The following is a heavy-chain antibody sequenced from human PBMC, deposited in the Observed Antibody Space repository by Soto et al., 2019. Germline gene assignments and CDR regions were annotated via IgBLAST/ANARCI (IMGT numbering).Heavy chain of an antibody. J-gene: IGHJ5*02. CDR1: GGSISSGGCY. Sequence: SETLSLTCTVSGGSISSGGCYWSWIRQHPGKGLEWIGYIYYSGNTYYNPSLKSRVTISVDTSKNQFSLKLSSVTAAVTAVYYCARDRHYYGSGSPEYNWFDPWGQGTLVTVSS. V-gene: IGHV4-31*03. D-gene: IGHD3-10*01. CDR3: ARDRHYYGSGSPEYNWFDP. CDR2: IYYSGNT.